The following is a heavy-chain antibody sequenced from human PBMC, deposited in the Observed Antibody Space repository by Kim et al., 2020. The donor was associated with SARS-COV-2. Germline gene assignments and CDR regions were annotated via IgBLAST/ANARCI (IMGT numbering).Heavy chain of an antibody. D-gene: IGHD6-6*01. CDR3: AKAQRTLAARPYFDY. V-gene: IGHV3-23*01. Sequence: DSVKGRFTISRDNSKNTLYLQMNSLRAEDTAVYYCAKAQRTLAARPYFDYWGQGTLVTVSS. J-gene: IGHJ4*02.